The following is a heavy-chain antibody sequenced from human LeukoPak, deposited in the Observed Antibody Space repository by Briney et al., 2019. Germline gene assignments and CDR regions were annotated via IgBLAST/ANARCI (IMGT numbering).Heavy chain of an antibody. CDR2: INLNSGGT. D-gene: IGHD3-10*01. J-gene: IGHJ4*01. CDR3: WGGPMVRGDTSFDY. CDR1: GYKFIAFY. V-gene: IGHV1-2*02. Sequence: GASVKVACKASGYKFIAFYMHWVRHVPAQGLEWVGWINLNSGGTNYAQTFQGRVTMTSDRSINTAYMELTSLTTDDKAVDFCWGGPMVRGDTSFDYWGQGTLVTVAS.